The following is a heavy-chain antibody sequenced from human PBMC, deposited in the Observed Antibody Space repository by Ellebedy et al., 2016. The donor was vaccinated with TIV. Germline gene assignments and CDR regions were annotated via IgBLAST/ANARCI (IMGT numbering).Heavy chain of an antibody. CDR1: GYTLTELS. D-gene: IGHD1-26*01. Sequence: AASVKVSCKVSGYTLTELSIHWVRQAPGKGLEWMGGFDPEDGETTNAQKFQGRVTMTEDTSTDTAYMELSSLRAEDTAVYYCARDGIVGGPTEYYFDSWGQGTLVTVSS. J-gene: IGHJ4*02. V-gene: IGHV1-24*01. CDR3: ARDGIVGGPTEYYFDS. CDR2: FDPEDGET.